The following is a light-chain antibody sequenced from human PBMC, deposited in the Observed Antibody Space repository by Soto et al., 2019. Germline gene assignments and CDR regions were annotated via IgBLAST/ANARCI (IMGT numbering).Light chain of an antibody. Sequence: EIVLTQSPGTVSLSPGETATLSCRASQPVSSNYLAWYQQKPGQAPRLLIYGASSRATDIPDRFSGSGSGTDFTLTISRLEPDDFAVYYCQQYGASPQTFGQGTKVDI. J-gene: IGKJ1*01. CDR2: GAS. CDR3: QQYGASPQT. V-gene: IGKV3-20*01. CDR1: QPVSSNY.